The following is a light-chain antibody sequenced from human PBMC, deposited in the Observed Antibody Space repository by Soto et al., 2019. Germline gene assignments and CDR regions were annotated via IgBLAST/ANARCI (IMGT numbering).Light chain of an antibody. V-gene: IGLV1-40*01. Sequence: QSVLTQPPSVSGAPGQRVTISCTGSSSNIGAGYDVHWYQQLPGTAPKLLISRNSNRPSGVPDRFSASKSGTSVSLVITGLQPEDEADYYCQSYDSSLSGLFGGGTKLTVL. J-gene: IGLJ2*01. CDR3: QSYDSSLSGL. CDR2: RNS. CDR1: SSNIGAGYD.